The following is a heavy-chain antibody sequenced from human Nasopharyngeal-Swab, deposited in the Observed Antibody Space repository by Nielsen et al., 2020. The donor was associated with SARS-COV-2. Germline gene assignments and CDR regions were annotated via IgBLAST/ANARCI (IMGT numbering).Heavy chain of an antibody. Sequence: RQAPGKGLEWIGYIYYSGSTYYNPSLKSRVTISVDTSKSQFSLKLSSVTAADTAVYYCASSAVVANINGWFDPWGQGTLVTVSS. V-gene: IGHV4-31*02. CDR2: IYYSGST. D-gene: IGHD5-12*01. CDR3: ASSAVVANINGWFDP. J-gene: IGHJ5*02.